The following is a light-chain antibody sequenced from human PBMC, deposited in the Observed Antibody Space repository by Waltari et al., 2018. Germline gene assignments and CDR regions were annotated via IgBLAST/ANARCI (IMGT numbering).Light chain of an antibody. CDR2: AAS. V-gene: IGKV1-39*01. J-gene: IGKJ1*01. CDR3: QQSYRT. CDR1: QNINNY. Sequence: DIQMTQSPSSLSAFVGDRVTITCRASQNINNYLNWYQQKPGKAPTLLIYAASNLESGVPSRCSGSGSGTDFTLTISSLQPDDFATYYCQQSYRTFGQGTKVESK.